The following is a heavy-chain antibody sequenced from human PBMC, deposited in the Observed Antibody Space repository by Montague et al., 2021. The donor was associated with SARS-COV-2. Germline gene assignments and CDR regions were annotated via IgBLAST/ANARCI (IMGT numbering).Heavy chain of an antibody. CDR1: GGSISSGGYY. D-gene: IGHD3-22*01. CDR3: ARATMIVVVIGAFDI. J-gene: IGHJ3*02. Sequence: TLSLTCTVSGGSISSGGYYWSRIRQHPGKGLEWIGYIYYSGSTYYNPSLKSRVTISVDTSKNQFSLKLSSVTAADTAVYYCARATMIVVVIGAFDIWGQGTMVTVSS. CDR2: IYYSGST. V-gene: IGHV4-31*03.